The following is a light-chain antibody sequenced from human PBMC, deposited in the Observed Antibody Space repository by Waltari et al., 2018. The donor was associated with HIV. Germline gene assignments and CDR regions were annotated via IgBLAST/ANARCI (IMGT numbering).Light chain of an antibody. CDR1: AAVIGGSNY. CDR3: SSYMDYGTLV. J-gene: IGLJ3*02. V-gene: IGLV2-14*03. Sequence: QSDLTQPASVSGSPGQSVTISCTGTAAVIGGSNYVSWYQHHPGKAPKLIIFHVSNRPTGISSRFSGSKSGNTASLTISGLQTEDEADFYCSSYMDYGTLVFGGGTKLTVL. CDR2: HVS.